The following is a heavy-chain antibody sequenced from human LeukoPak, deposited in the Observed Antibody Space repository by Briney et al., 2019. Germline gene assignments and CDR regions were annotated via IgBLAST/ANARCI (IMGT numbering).Heavy chain of an antibody. Sequence: ASVKVSCKASGGTFSSYGITWVRQAPGQGLEWMGWISAYNGNTNYAQKLQGRVTMTTDTSTSTAYMELRSLRSDDTAVYYCARDSWAYYGDYEDNYFDYWGQGTLVTVSS. CDR1: GGTFSSYG. CDR3: ARDSWAYYGDYEDNYFDY. D-gene: IGHD4-17*01. V-gene: IGHV1-18*01. CDR2: ISAYNGNT. J-gene: IGHJ4*02.